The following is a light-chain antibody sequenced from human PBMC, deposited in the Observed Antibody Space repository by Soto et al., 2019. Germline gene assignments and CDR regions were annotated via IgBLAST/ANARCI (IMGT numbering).Light chain of an antibody. V-gene: IGKV3-15*01. J-gene: IGKJ2*01. CDR3: QQYNNWPPMYT. Sequence: EIVMTQSPATLSVSPGERATLSCRASQSVSSNLAWYQQKPGQAPRLLIYGASTRATGIPARFRGSGSGTASAHTIRSLQSEDFAVYYCQQYNNWPPMYTFGQGTKLEIK. CDR2: GAS. CDR1: QSVSSN.